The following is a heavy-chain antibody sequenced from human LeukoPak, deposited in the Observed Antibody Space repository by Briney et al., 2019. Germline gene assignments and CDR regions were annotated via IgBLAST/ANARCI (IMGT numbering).Heavy chain of an antibody. CDR1: GYTFTSYG. V-gene: IGHV1-2*02. J-gene: IGHJ4*02. CDR2: INPNSGGT. D-gene: IGHD2-2*01. Sequence: ASVKVSCKASGYTFTSYGISWVRQAPGQGLEWMGWINPNSGGTNYAQKFQGRVTMTRDTSISTAYMELSRLRSDDTAVYYCATDIVVVPAWGSPRDYWGQGTLVTVSS. CDR3: ATDIVVVPAWGSPRDY.